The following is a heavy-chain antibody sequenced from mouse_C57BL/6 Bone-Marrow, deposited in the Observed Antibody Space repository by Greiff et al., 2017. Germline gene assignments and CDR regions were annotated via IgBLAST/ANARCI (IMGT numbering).Heavy chain of an antibody. CDR2: PYWDDDK. J-gene: IGHJ3*01. Sequence: QVTLKESGPGILQSSQTLSLTCSFSGFSLSTSGMGVSWIRQPSGKGLEWLAHPYWDDDKRYNPSLKSRLTISKDTSSNQVFLKITSVDTADTATYYCARSAYYGSSLRFAYWGQGTLVTVSA. D-gene: IGHD1-1*01. CDR1: GFSLSTSGMG. CDR3: ARSAYYGSSLRFAY. V-gene: IGHV8-12*01.